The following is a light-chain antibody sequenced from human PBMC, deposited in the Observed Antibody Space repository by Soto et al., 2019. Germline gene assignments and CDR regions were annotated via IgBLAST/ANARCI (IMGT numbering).Light chain of an antibody. CDR1: SSDVGGYNF. CDR2: EVR. J-gene: IGLJ3*02. CDR3: SSDAGGSKWV. Sequence: QSALTQPPSASGSPGQSVTISCTGTSSDVGGYNFVSWFQQQPGKAPKFMIYEVRKRPSGVHDRFSGSNSGNTASLTVSVRQAEEEADYYCSSDAGGSKWVFGGGTKLTVL. V-gene: IGLV2-8*01.